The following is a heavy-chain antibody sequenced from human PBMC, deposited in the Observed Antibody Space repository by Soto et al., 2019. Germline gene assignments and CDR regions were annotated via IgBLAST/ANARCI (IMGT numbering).Heavy chain of an antibody. D-gene: IGHD3-16*01. J-gene: IGHJ4*02. CDR1: GFTFSSYA. V-gene: IGHV3-30-3*01. Sequence: QVQLVESGGGVVQPGRSLRLSCAASGFTFSSYAMHWVRRAPGKGLEWMAVMSYDGSNKYYADSVKGRFTISRDNSKNTLYLQMNGLRPEDTALYYCGRDGGAYWGQGTLVIVSS. CDR2: MSYDGSNK. CDR3: GRDGGAY.